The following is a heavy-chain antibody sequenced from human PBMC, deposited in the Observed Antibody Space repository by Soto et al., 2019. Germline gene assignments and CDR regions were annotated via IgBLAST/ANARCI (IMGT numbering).Heavy chain of an antibody. CDR1: GGSFSGYY. CDR3: ARFYGDYINWFDP. V-gene: IGHV4-30-4*01. J-gene: IGHJ5*02. Sequence: PSETLSLTCAVYGGSFSGYYWSWIRQPPGKGLEWIGYIYYSGSTYYNPSLKSRVTISVDTSKNQFSLKLSSVTAANTAVYYCARFYGDYINWFDPWGQGTLVTVSS. D-gene: IGHD4-17*01. CDR2: IYYSGST.